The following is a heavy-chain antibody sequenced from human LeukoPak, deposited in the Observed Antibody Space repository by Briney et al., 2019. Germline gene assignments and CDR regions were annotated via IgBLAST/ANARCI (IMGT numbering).Heavy chain of an antibody. CDR1: GFTFSSYW. CDR2: IIPIFGTA. V-gene: IGHV1-69*01. CDR3: ARSTGTTFRPFDY. J-gene: IGHJ4*02. D-gene: IGHD1-1*01. Sequence: GGSLRLSCEASGFTFSSYWMSWVRQAPGQGLEWMGVIIPIFGTANYAQKFQGRVTITADESTSTAYMELSSLRSEDTAVYYCARSTGTTFRPFDYWGQGTLVTVSS.